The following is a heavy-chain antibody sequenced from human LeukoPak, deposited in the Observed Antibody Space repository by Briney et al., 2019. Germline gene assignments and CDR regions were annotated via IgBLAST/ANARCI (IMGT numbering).Heavy chain of an antibody. D-gene: IGHD1-26*01. CDR3: ARGQFWRGSEIRV. CDR2: INHRGST. V-gene: IGHV4-34*01. Sequence: SETLSLTCRVDGESFSGYYWIWIRQPPGKGLEWIGEINHRGSTNYNPSLKSRVTLSVDTSNRQFSLNVTSMTAADTAMYYCARGQFWRGSEIRVWGQGTLVTVSS. J-gene: IGHJ4*02. CDR1: GESFSGYY.